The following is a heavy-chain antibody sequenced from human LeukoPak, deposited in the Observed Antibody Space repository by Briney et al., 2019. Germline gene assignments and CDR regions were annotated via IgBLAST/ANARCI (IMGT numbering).Heavy chain of an antibody. CDR3: ARDNPETEYFQH. CDR2: IYHSGST. V-gene: IGHV4-38-2*02. CDR1: GYSSSSSYY. J-gene: IGHJ1*01. Sequence: PSETLSLTYTVSGYSSSSSYYWGWIRQPPGKGLEWIGSIYHSGSTYYNPSLKSRVTRSVDTSKNQFSLKLRSVTAADTAVYYCARDNPETEYFQHWGQGTLVTVSS. D-gene: IGHD1-14*01.